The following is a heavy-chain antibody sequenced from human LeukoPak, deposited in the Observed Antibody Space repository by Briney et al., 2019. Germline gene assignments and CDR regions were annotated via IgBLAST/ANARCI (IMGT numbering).Heavy chain of an antibody. J-gene: IGHJ4*02. CDR2: VHLSGAS. CDR1: GGSILTTNW. CDR3: ARIDRAVAGTIDY. V-gene: IGHV4-4*02. Sequence: SETLSLTCAVSGGSILTTNWWSWVRQPPGKGLEWIGEVHLSGASNYNPSLKSRVNMSIDTSKNQFSLKLSSVTAADTAVYYCARIDRAVAGTIDYWGQGTLVTVSS. D-gene: IGHD6-19*01.